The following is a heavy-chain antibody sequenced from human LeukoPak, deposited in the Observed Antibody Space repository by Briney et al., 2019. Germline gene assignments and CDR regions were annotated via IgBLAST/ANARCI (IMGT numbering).Heavy chain of an antibody. CDR1: GGTFSSYA. D-gene: IGHD6-6*01. Sequence: SVKVSCKASGGTFSSYAISWVRQAPGQGLEWMGRIITFLGIANYAQKFQGRVTITADKSTSTAYMELSSLRSEDTAAYYCGGRSSDFDYWGQGTLVTVSS. V-gene: IGHV1-69*04. CDR2: IITFLGIA. J-gene: IGHJ4*02. CDR3: GGRSSDFDY.